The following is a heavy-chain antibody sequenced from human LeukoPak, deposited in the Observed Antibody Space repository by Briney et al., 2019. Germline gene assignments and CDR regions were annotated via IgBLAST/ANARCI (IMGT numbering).Heavy chain of an antibody. CDR1: GGSISSGSYY. J-gene: IGHJ6*03. CDR2: IYTSGST. D-gene: IGHD4-17*01. Sequence: PSETLSLTCTVSGGSISSGSYYWSWIRQPAGKGLEWIGRIYTSGSTNYNPSLKSRVTMSVDTSKNQFSLELSSVTAADTAVYYCARDYGDYEDYYYYMDVWGKGTTVTISS. V-gene: IGHV4-61*02. CDR3: ARDYGDYEDYYYYMDV.